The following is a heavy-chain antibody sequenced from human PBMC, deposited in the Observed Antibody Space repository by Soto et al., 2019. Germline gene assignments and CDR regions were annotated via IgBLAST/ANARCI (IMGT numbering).Heavy chain of an antibody. Sequence: ASVKVSCKASGGTFSSYAISWVRQAPGQGLEWMGGIIPILGIANYAQKFQGRVTITADTSTSTAYMELSSLRSEETAVYYCAREYFSGGEWPHYYFDYWGQGTLVTVSS. D-gene: IGHD3-16*01. CDR2: IIPILGIA. CDR1: GGTFSSYA. J-gene: IGHJ4*02. V-gene: IGHV1-69*10. CDR3: AREYFSGGEWPHYYFDY.